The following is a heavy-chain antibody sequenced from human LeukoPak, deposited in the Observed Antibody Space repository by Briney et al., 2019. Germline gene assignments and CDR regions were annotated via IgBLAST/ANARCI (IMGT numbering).Heavy chain of an antibody. J-gene: IGHJ6*03. CDR3: AKARASPYYYYYYMDV. CDR2: ISWNSGSI. V-gene: IGHV3-9*01. Sequence: GGSLRLSCAASGFTFDDYAMHWVRQAPGKGLEWVSGISWNSGSIGYADSVKGRFTLSRDNAKNPLYLQMNSLRAEDTALYYCAKARASPYYYYYYMDVWGKGTTVTVSS. CDR1: GFTFDDYA.